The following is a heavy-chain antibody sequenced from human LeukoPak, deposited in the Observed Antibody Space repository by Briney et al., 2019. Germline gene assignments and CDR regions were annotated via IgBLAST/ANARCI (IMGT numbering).Heavy chain of an antibody. Sequence: PGGSLRLSCAASGFTFSSYWMHWVRQAPGKGLVWVSRINSDGSSTSYADSVKGRFTISRDNAKNTLYLQMNSLRAEDTAVYYCAGDFAYYDFWSGSYYYYYYMDVWGKGTTVTVSS. V-gene: IGHV3-74*01. CDR2: INSDGSST. J-gene: IGHJ6*03. D-gene: IGHD3-3*01. CDR1: GFTFSSYW. CDR3: AGDFAYYDFWSGSYYYYYYMDV.